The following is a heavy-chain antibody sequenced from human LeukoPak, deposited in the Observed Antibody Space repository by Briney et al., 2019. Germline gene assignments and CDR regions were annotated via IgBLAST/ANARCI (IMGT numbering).Heavy chain of an antibody. CDR3: VRDSAHVVVVLAAFPPGLDNWFDP. V-gene: IGHV3-11*05. J-gene: IGHJ5*02. CDR1: GFTFSDYY. CDR2: ISGSSSNT. D-gene: IGHD2-2*01. Sequence: PGGSLRLSCAASGFTFSDYYMSWIRQAPGKGLEWVSYISGSSSNTKYADSVKGRFTISRDNAKNSLYLQMNSLRAEDTAMHYCVRDSAHVVVVLAAFPPGLDNWFDPWGQGTLVTVSS.